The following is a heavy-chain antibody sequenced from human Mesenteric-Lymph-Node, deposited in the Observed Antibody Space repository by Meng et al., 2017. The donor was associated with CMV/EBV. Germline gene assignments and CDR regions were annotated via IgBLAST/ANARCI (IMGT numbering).Heavy chain of an antibody. CDR3: ARVQGSSGS. CDR2: ISSSSAI. Sequence: GGSLRLSCAASGFTFDDYAMHWVRQAPGKGLEWVSSISSSSAIYYADSVKGRFTISRDNAKNSLYLQMNSLRAEDTAVYYCARVQGSSGSWGQGTLVTVSS. V-gene: IGHV3-69-1*01. D-gene: IGHD3-22*01. J-gene: IGHJ5*02. CDR1: GFTFDDYA.